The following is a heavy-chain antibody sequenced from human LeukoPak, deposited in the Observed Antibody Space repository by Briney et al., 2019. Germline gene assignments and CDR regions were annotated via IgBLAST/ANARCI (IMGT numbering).Heavy chain of an antibody. CDR2: IYYSGST. V-gene: IGHV4-59*02. Sequence: SETLSLTCTVSGGSVSSYYWSWIRQPPGKGLEWIGYIYYSGSTNYNPSLESRVTISVDTSKNQFSLKLSSVTAADTAVYYCARDIAAAGTHFDYWGQGILVTVSS. D-gene: IGHD6-13*01. J-gene: IGHJ4*02. CDR3: ARDIAAAGTHFDY. CDR1: GGSVSSYY.